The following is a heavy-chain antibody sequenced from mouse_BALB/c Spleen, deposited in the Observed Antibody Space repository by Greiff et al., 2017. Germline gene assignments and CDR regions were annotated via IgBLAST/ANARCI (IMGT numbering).Heavy chain of an antibody. V-gene: IGHV5-17*02. CDR2: ISSGSSTI. Sequence: EGKLVESGGGLVQPGGSRKLSCAASGFTFSSFGMHWVRQAPEKGLEWVAYISSGSSTIYYADTVKGRFTISRDNPKNTLFLQMTSLRSEDTAMYYCARSYDYETFDYWGQGTTLTVSS. CDR1: GFTFSSFG. D-gene: IGHD2-4*01. CDR3: ARSYDYETFDY. J-gene: IGHJ2*01.